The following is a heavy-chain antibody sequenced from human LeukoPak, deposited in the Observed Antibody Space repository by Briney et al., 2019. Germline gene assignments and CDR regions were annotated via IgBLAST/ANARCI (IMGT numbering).Heavy chain of an antibody. Sequence: GGSLRLSCAASGFTFSSYGMHWVRQAPGKGLEWVAVIWYDGSNKYYADSVKGRFTISRDNSKNTLCLQMNSLRAEDTAVYYCAKTLRTGYSSGWYYFDYWGQGTLVTVSS. CDR2: IWYDGSNK. CDR1: GFTFSSYG. V-gene: IGHV3-33*06. J-gene: IGHJ4*02. D-gene: IGHD6-19*01. CDR3: AKTLRTGYSSGWYYFDY.